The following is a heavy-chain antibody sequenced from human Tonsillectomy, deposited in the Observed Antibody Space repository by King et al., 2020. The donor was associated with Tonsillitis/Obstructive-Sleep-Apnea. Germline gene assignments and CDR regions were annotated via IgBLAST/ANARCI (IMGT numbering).Heavy chain of an antibody. CDR2: ISYDGSDK. D-gene: IGHD2-2*01. Sequence: QLVQSGGGVVQPGRSLRLSCAVSGFTFSSFAMHWVRQAPGKGLEWLSVISYDGSDKYYADSVKGRFTITRDNSKNTLYLQMNSLRAEDTAVYYCARDTPPYGLPGTVYYDYYYMDVWGQGTTVTVSS. V-gene: IGHV3-30*04. CDR1: GFTFSSFA. J-gene: IGHJ6*03. CDR3: ARDTPPYGLPGTVYYDYYYMDV.